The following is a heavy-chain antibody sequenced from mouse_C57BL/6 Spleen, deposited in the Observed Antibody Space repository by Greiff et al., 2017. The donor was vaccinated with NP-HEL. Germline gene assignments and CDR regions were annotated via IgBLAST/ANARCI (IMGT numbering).Heavy chain of an antibody. J-gene: IGHJ1*03. CDR1: GYSITSGYY. CDR3: ARVGYDRYFDV. CDR2: ISYDGSN. D-gene: IGHD2-14*01. Sequence: EVQLQQSGPGLVKPSQSLSLTCSVSGYSITSGYYWNWIRQFPGNKLEWMCYISYDGSNNYNPSLKNRISITRDTSKNPFFLKLNSVTTEDTATYYCARVGYDRYFDVWGTGTTVTVSS. V-gene: IGHV3-6*01.